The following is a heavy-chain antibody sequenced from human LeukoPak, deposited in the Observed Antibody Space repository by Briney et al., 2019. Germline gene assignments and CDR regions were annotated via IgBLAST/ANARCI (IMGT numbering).Heavy chain of an antibody. Sequence: GGSLRLSCAASGFTFSSYAMSWVRQAPGKGLEWVSAISGSGGSTYYADSVKGRFTISRDNSKNTLYLQMNSLRAEDTAVYYCAKDPPPYYGSGSYPDAFDIWGQGTMVTVSS. V-gene: IGHV3-23*01. CDR2: ISGSGGST. CDR1: GFTFSSYA. J-gene: IGHJ3*02. CDR3: AKDPPPYYGSGSYPDAFDI. D-gene: IGHD3-10*01.